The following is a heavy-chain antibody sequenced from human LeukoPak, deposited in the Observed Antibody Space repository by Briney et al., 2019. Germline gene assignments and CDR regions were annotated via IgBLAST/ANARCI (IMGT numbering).Heavy chain of an antibody. V-gene: IGHV1-69*13. D-gene: IGHD5-24*01. CDR2: IIPIFGTA. J-gene: IGHJ4*02. CDR1: GGTFSSYA. Sequence: SVKVSCKASGGTFSSYAISWVRQAPGQGLEWMGGIIPIFGTANYAQKFQGRVTITADESTSTAYMELSSLRSEDTAVYYYAREGWLQSPFDYWGQGTLVTVSS. CDR3: AREGWLQSPFDY.